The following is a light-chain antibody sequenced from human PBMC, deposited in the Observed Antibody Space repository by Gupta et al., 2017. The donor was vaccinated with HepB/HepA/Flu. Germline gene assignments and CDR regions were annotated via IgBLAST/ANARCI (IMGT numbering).Light chain of an antibody. CDR2: DAS. J-gene: IGKJ2*01. CDR3: QQTYSAPHT. CDR1: QSISSY. V-gene: IGKV1-39*01. Sequence: DIQMTQSLSSLSASVGDRVTITCRASQSISSYLNWYQQKPGKAPKLLIYDASSLQSGVPSRFSGSRSGTDFTLTISSLQPEDFAAYYCQQTYSAPHTFGQGTKLELK.